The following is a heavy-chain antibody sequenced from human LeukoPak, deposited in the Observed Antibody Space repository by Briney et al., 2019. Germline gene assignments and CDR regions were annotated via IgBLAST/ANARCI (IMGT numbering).Heavy chain of an antibody. J-gene: IGHJ4*02. CDR2: ISSSSYI. CDR1: GFTFSSYS. CDR3: ARDLSGYYFFDY. V-gene: IGHV3-21*01. Sequence: PGGSLRLSCAASGFTFSSYSMNWVRQVPGKGLEWVSSISSSSYIYYADSVKGRFTISRDNAKNSLYLQMNSLRAEDTAVYYCARDLSGYYFFDYWGQGTLVTVSS. D-gene: IGHD3-3*01.